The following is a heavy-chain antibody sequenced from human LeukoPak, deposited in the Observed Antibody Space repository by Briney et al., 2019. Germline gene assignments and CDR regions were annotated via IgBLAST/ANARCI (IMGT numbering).Heavy chain of an antibody. D-gene: IGHD6-13*01. V-gene: IGHV3-23*01. J-gene: IGHJ2*01. CDR3: ARGPHDRGYWYFDL. CDR2: ISGNGDTT. CDR1: GFTFSRYA. Sequence: GGSLRLSCVASGFTFSRYAMTWVRQAPGKGLQWVSPISGNGDTTYYADSVKGRFTVSRDNSKNTLYLQMNSLRAEDTAVYYCARGPHDRGYWYFDLWGRGTLVIVSS.